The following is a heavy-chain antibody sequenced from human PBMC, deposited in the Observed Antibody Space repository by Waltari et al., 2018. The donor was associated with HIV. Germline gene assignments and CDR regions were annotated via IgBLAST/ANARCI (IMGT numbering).Heavy chain of an antibody. CDR2: INPKSDGT. V-gene: IGHV1-2*02. J-gene: IGHJ6*02. CDR3: ARDRIAVTGSYYYGMDV. CDR1: GYTFTGCY. D-gene: IGHD6-19*01. Sequence: QVQLVQSGAEVKKPGASVKVSCKASGYTFTGCYMHWVRQAPGQGLEWMGWINPKSDGTNYAQKFQGRVTMTRDTSTSTAYMELSRLRSDDTALYYCARDRIAVTGSYYYGMDVWGQGTTVTVSS.